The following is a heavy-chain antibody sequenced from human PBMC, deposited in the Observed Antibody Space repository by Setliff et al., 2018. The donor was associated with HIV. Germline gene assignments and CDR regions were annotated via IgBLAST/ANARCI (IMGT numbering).Heavy chain of an antibody. J-gene: IGHJ5*02. CDR3: TSKHT. V-gene: IGHV3-72*01. Sequence: HPGGSLRLSCAASEFTFSSYTMTWVRQAPGKGLEWVSSIRTKANSYTTEYAASVKGRFTISRDDSKNTVYLQMNSLKTEDTAVYYCTSKHTWGQGTLVTVSS. CDR1: EFTFSSYT. D-gene: IGHD2-21*01. CDR2: IRTKANSYTT.